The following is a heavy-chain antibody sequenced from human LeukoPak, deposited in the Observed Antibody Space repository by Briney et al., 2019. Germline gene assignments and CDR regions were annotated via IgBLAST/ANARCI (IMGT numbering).Heavy chain of an antibody. CDR1: GYTFTGYY. CDR2: INPNSGGT. J-gene: IGHJ6*03. Sequence: ASVKVSCKASGYTFTGYYMHWVRQAPGQGLEWMGWINPNSGGTNYAQKFHGRVTMTRDTSISTAYMELSRMRSDDTAVYYCARAADYYDSSCYSPNYMDVWGKGTTVTVSS. D-gene: IGHD3-22*01. CDR3: ARAADYYDSSCYSPNYMDV. V-gene: IGHV1-2*02.